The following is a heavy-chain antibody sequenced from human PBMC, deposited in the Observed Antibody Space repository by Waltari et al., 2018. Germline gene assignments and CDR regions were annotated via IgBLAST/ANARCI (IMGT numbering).Heavy chain of an antibody. CDR3: ARVKRLGKQWPIDY. Sequence: EVQLVESGGGLVQPGGSLRLSCAASGFTVSSNYMSWVRQAPGKGLEWVSVIYSCGSTYYADSVKGRFTISRDNSKNTLYLQMNSLRAEDTAVYYCARVKRLGKQWPIDYWGQGTLVTVSS. V-gene: IGHV3-66*02. CDR2: IYSCGST. D-gene: IGHD6-19*01. J-gene: IGHJ4*02. CDR1: GFTVSSNY.